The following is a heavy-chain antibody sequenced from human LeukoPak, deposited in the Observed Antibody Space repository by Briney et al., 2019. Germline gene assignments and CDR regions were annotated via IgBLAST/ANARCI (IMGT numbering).Heavy chain of an antibody. CDR1: GFTFSTID. Sequence: GGSLTLSCAASGFTFSTIDMSWVRQAPGKGLEWVSTPAYDGAAWYVDSVKGRFTISRDTSKNTLFLRMNSLRAEDTAVYYCAKGPNNIDYRGFDIWGQGTMVTVSS. V-gene: IGHV3-23*01. D-gene: IGHD4-23*01. CDR3: AKGPNNIDYRGFDI. CDR2: PAYDGAA. J-gene: IGHJ3*02.